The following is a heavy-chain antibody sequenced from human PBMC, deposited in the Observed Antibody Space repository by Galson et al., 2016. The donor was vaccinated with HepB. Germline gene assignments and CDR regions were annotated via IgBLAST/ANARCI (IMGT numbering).Heavy chain of an antibody. D-gene: IGHD7-27*01. V-gene: IGHV4-34*01. Sequence: ATLSLTCTVYGGPLSGYYWSWIRQPPGKGLEWIGEINHSGDTDDNPSLKSRCTLSVDPSKNQLPLKLNSVTAADTAVYYCVRGRPRIRSFHRSGDDGFDMWGQGTMVSVSS. CDR2: INHSGDT. CDR3: VRGRPRIRSFHRSGDDGFDM. CDR1: GGPLSGYY. J-gene: IGHJ3*02.